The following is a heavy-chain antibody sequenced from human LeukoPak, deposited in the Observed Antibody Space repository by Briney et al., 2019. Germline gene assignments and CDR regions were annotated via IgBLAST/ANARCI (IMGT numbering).Heavy chain of an antibody. Sequence: GGSLRLSCAASGFTFSSFAMSWVRQAPGQGLEWVSAISGSGGSTYYADSVKGRFTISRDNSKNTLYLQMISLGAEDTAVCYCAKEAGYSSGWYNYWGQGTLFTASA. D-gene: IGHD6-19*01. CDR2: ISGSGGST. J-gene: IGHJ4*02. CDR3: AKEAGYSSGWYNY. CDR1: GFTFSSFA. V-gene: IGHV3-23*01.